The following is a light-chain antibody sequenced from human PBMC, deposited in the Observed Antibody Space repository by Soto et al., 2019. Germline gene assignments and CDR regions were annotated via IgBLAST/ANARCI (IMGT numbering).Light chain of an antibody. J-gene: IGKJ1*01. V-gene: IGKV4-1*01. CDR2: WAS. CDR1: QSLLYSSNNKNY. CDR3: QQYGSSPGT. Sequence: DIVMTQSPDSLAVSLGERATINCKSSQSLLYSSNNKNYLTWYQHKPGQPPKLLIYWASTRKSGVPDRFSGSGSGTDFTLTISRLEPEDFAVYYCQQYGSSPGTFGQGTKVDIK.